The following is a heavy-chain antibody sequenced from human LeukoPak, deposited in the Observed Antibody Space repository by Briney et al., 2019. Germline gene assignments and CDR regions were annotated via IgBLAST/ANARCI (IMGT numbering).Heavy chain of an antibody. CDR1: GYTFTDYY. Sequence: ASVKVSCKVSGYTFTDYYMHWVQQAPGKGLEWMGLVDPEDGETIYAEKIQGRVTIPADTSTDTAYMELSSLRSEDTAVYYCATEPPKGQWLAFDYWGQGTLVTVSS. D-gene: IGHD6-19*01. V-gene: IGHV1-69-2*01. J-gene: IGHJ4*02. CDR2: VDPEDGET. CDR3: ATEPPKGQWLAFDY.